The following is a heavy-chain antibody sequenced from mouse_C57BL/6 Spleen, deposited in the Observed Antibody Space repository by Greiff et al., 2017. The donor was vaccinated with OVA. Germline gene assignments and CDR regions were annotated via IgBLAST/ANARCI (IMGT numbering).Heavy chain of an antibody. CDR3: ARNGYDVAMDY. CDR1: GFTFSDYG. D-gene: IGHD2-2*01. CDR2: ISSGSSTI. J-gene: IGHJ4*01. Sequence: EVKVEESGGGLVKPGGSLKLSCAASGFTFSDYGMHWVRQAPEKGLEWVAYISSGSSTIYYADTVKGRFTISRDNAKNTLFLQMTSLRSEDTAMYYCARNGYDVAMDYWGQGTSVTVSS. V-gene: IGHV5-17*01.